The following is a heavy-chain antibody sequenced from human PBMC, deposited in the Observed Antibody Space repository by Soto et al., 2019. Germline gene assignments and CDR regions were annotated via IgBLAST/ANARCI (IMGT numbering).Heavy chain of an antibody. D-gene: IGHD3-9*01. Sequence: GESLKISCKGSGYSFASYWIGWVRQMPGRGLEWMGIIYPGDSDIRYNPSFQGQVTISVDKSINTAYLQWSRLKASDTAIYYCAGGIKIFQYWGQGTLVTVSS. CDR2: IYPGDSDI. CDR3: AGGIKIFQY. J-gene: IGHJ4*02. V-gene: IGHV5-51*01. CDR1: GYSFASYW.